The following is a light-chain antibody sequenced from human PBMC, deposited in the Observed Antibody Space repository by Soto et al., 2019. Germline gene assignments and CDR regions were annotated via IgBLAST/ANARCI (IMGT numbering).Light chain of an antibody. CDR3: CSYAGSSTLRV. J-gene: IGLJ3*02. V-gene: IGLV1-51*01. CDR1: SFNIGNNY. CDR2: DNN. Sequence: QSVLTQPPSVSATPGQKVTISCSGSSFNIGNNYVSWYQQLPGTAPKLLIYDNNKRPSGIPDRFSGSKSGNTASLTISGLQAEDEADYYCCSYAGSSTLRVFGGGTKLTVL.